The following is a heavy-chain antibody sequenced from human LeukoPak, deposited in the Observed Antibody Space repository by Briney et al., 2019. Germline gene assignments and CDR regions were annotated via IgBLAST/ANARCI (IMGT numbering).Heavy chain of an antibody. CDR3: ARARRCTNGVCYTFDP. D-gene: IGHD2-8*01. CDR1: GYTFTGYY. Sequence: ASVKVSCKASGYTFTGYYMHWVRQAPGQGLEWMGWINPNSGGTNYAQKLQGRVTMTTDTSTSTAYMELRSLRSDDTAVYYCARARRCTNGVCYTFDPWGQGTLVTVSS. J-gene: IGHJ5*02. CDR2: INPNSGGT. V-gene: IGHV1-2*02.